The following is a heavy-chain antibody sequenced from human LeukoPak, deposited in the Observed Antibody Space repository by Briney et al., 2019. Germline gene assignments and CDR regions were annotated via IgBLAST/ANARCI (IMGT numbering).Heavy chain of an antibody. J-gene: IGHJ3*02. CDR2: INQDGSEK. Sequence: GGSQRLPCPLPVFPLITHGLPWRRQAPGKGLERVANINQDGSEKYYVDSVKGRFSISRDNAKSSLYLQMNNLSVDDTSMYFRATEGYSAYHIWGQGTIVTVSS. V-gene: IGHV3-7*01. CDR3: ATEGYSAYHI. CDR1: VFPLITHG. D-gene: IGHD4-11*01.